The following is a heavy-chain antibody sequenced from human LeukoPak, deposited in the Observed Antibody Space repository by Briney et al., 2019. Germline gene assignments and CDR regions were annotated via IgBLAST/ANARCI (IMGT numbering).Heavy chain of an antibody. Sequence: GGSLRLSCVASGFSLSGYWMYWVRQAPGKGLMYISRNNGDGSTTNYADVVKGRFTMSRDNAKNTVHLQMNSLRAEDTAVYYCVRSLRLWAYFDYWGQGTLVTVSS. J-gene: IGHJ4*02. V-gene: IGHV3-74*01. CDR3: VRSLRLWAYFDY. CDR1: GFSLSGYW. D-gene: IGHD3-16*01. CDR2: NNGDGSTT.